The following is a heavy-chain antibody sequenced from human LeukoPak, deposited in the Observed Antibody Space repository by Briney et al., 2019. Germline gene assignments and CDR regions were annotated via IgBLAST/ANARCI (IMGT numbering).Heavy chain of an antibody. D-gene: IGHD3-3*01. CDR3: VRDQGVLRFLEWSDDVFDI. J-gene: IGHJ3*02. V-gene: IGHV3-30*02. CDR2: IRYDGNNE. Sequence: GGSLRLSCAASGFTFRSFGMHWVRQAPGKGLEWVAFIRYDGNNEYYADSVKGRFTISRDKSKNTLYLQMNSLRAEDTAVYYCVRDQGVLRFLEWSDDVFDIWGQGTMVTVSS. CDR1: GFTFRSFG.